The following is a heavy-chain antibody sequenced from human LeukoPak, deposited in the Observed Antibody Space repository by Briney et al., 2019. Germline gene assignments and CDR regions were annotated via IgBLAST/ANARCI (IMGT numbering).Heavy chain of an antibody. Sequence: KPSETLSLTCIVSGGAISSFYWSWIRQSPGKGLEWIGYIYYSGGAKYSPSLVSRVTSSVDRAPNQFTLTLTSVTAADTAVYYCARDGLYDSSGYYMDSWGQGIPVIVSS. CDR1: GGAISSFY. V-gene: IGHV4-59*01. CDR2: IYYSGGA. CDR3: ARDGLYDSSGYYMDS. D-gene: IGHD3-22*01. J-gene: IGHJ4*02.